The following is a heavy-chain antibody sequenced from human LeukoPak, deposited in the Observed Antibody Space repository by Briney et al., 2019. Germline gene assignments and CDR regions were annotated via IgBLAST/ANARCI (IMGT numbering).Heavy chain of an antibody. CDR3: AKSSGIQLWLFFLY. J-gene: IGHJ4*02. CDR1: GFTFSSYA. V-gene: IGHV3-23*01. CDR2: ISGSGGST. D-gene: IGHD5-18*01. Sequence: GGSLRLSCAASGFTFSSYAMSWVRQAPGKGLEWVSAISGSGGSTYYADSVKGRFTVSRDNSKNTLYLQMNSLRAEDTAVYYCAKSSGIQLWLFFLYWGQGTLVTVSS.